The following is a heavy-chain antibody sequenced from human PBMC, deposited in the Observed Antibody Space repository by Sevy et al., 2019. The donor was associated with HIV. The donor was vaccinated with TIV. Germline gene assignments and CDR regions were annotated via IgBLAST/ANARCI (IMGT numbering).Heavy chain of an antibody. Sequence: GGSLRLSCPASGFTFSSYWMTWVRQAPGKGLEWVANIRQDATEGYYVDSVRGRFTISRDNTKDALYLQMNSLRAEDTAVYYCARVGRFFNYYFDYWGQGTLVTVSS. CDR3: ARVGRFFNYYFDY. CDR1: GFTFSSYW. D-gene: IGHD1-20*01. CDR2: IRQDATEG. J-gene: IGHJ4*02. V-gene: IGHV3-7*01.